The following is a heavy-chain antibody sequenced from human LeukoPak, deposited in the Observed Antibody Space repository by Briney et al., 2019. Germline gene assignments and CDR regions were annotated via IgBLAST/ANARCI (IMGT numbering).Heavy chain of an antibody. J-gene: IGHJ6*03. CDR2: IYYTGST. V-gene: IGHV4-61*08. Sequence: SETLSLTCAVSGYSISGGYYWGWIRQPPGKGLEWIGYIYYTGSTNYNPSLKSRVTISVDMSKNQFSLKLSSVTAADTAVYYCARGSTWDTAYYYMDVWGKGTTVTVSS. CDR3: ARGSTWDTAYYYMDV. D-gene: IGHD5-18*01. CDR1: GYSISGGYY.